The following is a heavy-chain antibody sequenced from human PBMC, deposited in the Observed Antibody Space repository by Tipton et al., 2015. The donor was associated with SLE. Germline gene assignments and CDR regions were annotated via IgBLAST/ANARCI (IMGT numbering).Heavy chain of an antibody. CDR2: IHYSGST. D-gene: IGHD5-12*01. J-gene: IGHJ4*02. V-gene: IGHV4-59*01. CDR1: GGSISRYY. CDR3: VRVEGAYDQYYFDS. Sequence: TLSLTCTVSGGSISRYYWSWIRQPPGQRLEWIGYIHYSGSTKYSPSLKSRVTMSVDTSKNQFSLKLSSVTAADTAVYYCVRVEGAYDQYYFDSGGQGTLVTVSS.